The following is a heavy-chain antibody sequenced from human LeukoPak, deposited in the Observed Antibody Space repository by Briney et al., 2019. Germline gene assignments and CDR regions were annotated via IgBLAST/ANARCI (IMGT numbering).Heavy chain of an antibody. CDR1: GGSFSGYY. J-gene: IGHJ4*02. V-gene: IGHV4-34*01. CDR3: ARGTPTVTTPTSDY. Sequence: SETLSLTCAVYGGSFSGYYWSWIRQPPGKGLEWIGEINHSGSTNYNPSLKSRVTISVDMSKNQFSLKLSSVTAADTAVYYCARGTPTVTTPTSDYWGQGTLVTVSS. D-gene: IGHD4-17*01. CDR2: INHSGST.